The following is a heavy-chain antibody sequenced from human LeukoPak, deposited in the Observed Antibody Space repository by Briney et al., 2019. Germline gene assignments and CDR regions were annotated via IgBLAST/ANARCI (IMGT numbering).Heavy chain of an antibody. D-gene: IGHD6-13*01. CDR1: GFTFSSYS. V-gene: IGHV3-21*01. CDR3: ARDDPSDLAAAGMWGWFDP. Sequence: MAGGSLRLSCAASGFTFSSYSMNWVRQAPGKGLEWVSSISSSSTYIYYADSVKGRFTISRDNAKNSLYLQMNSLRAEDTAVYYCARDDPSDLAAAGMWGWFDPWGQGTLVTVSS. J-gene: IGHJ5*02. CDR2: ISSSSTYI.